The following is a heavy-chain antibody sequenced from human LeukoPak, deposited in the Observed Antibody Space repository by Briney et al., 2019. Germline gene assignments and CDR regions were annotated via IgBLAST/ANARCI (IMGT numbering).Heavy chain of an antibody. CDR3: ARNYDSSGYTAFGY. J-gene: IGHJ4*02. Sequence: PSETLSLTCTVSGGSISGYYCSWIRQPPGKGLEWIGHIYSSGSTKYNPSLKSRVTISVDTSKNQFSLKLSSVTAADTAVYYCARNYDSSGYTAFGYWGRGTLLTVSS. V-gene: IGHV4-59*01. D-gene: IGHD3-22*01. CDR1: GGSISGYY. CDR2: IYSSGST.